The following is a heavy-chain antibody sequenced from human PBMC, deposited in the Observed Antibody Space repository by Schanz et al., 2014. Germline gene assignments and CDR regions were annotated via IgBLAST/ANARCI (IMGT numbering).Heavy chain of an antibody. V-gene: IGHV1-46*01. Sequence: QVQLVQSGAEVKKPGASVKVSCRPFGNPFTSEDFTWVRQAPGQGLEWMGIINPSGGGTSYALRFQDRVTVTRDTSRSTVYMELSSLRSEDTAVYYCARGYGDSPTDFWGQGTLVTVSS. D-gene: IGHD4-17*01. CDR1: GNPFTSED. J-gene: IGHJ4*02. CDR3: ARGYGDSPTDF. CDR2: INPSGGGT.